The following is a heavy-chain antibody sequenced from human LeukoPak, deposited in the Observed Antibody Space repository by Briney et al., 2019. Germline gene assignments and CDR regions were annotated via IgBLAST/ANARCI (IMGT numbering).Heavy chain of an antibody. D-gene: IGHD3-3*01. CDR3: ARGGSITIFGVVSYFDY. CDR1: GGSFSGYY. V-gene: IGHV4-34*01. J-gene: IGHJ4*02. CDR2: VYYNGIT. Sequence: SETLSLTCAVDGGSFSGYYWTWIRQPPGKGLEWIGYVYYNGITNYNPTLKNRVTIFADTSKSQFSLKLSSVTAADTAVYYCARGGSITIFGVVSYFDYWGQGTLVTVSS.